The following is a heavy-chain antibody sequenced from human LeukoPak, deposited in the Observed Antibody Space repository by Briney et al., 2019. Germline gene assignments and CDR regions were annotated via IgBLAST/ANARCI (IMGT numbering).Heavy chain of an antibody. CDR2: ISYDGSNK. J-gene: IGHJ4*02. CDR3: ARDHAGAFDY. Sequence: GRSLRLSCEASGFTFSSYAMHWVRQAPGQGLEWVAVISYDGSNKYYADSVKGRFTISRDNSKNTLYLQMNSLRAEDTAVYYCARDHAGAFDYWGQGTLVTVSS. CDR1: GFTFSSYA. D-gene: IGHD1-1*01. V-gene: IGHV3-30-3*01.